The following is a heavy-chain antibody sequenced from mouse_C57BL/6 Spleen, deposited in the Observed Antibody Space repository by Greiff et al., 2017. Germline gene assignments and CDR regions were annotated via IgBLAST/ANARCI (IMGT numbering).Heavy chain of an antibody. CDR3: ARKPPYYYAMDY. J-gene: IGHJ4*01. CDR2: ISSGSSTI. V-gene: IGHV5-17*01. Sequence: EVHLVESGGGLVKPGGSLKLSCAASGFTFSDYGMHWVRQAPEKGLEWVAYISSGSSTIYYADTVKGRFTISRDNAKNTLFLQMTSLMSEDTAMYYCARKPPYYYAMDYWGQGTSVTVSS. CDR1: GFTFSDYG.